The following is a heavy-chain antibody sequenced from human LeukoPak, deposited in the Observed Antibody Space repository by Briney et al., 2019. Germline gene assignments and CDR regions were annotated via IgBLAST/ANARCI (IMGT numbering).Heavy chain of an antibody. D-gene: IGHD4-17*01. CDR1: GFTFTSYW. CDR2: ISFDGSNQ. V-gene: IGHV3-30*18. Sequence: PGGSLRLSCAASGFTFTSYWMYWVRQAPGQGLEWVAVISFDGSNQYYADSVKGRFTIYRDNFKNTVYLQMNSLRAEETAVYYCAKSHPPTVTTEEGEYLQHWGQGTLVTVSS. CDR3: AKSHPPTVTTEEGEYLQH. J-gene: IGHJ1*01.